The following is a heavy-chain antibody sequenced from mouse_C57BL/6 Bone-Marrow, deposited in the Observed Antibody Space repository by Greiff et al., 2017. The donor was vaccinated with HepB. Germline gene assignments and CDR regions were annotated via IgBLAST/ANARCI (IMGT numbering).Heavy chain of an antibody. CDR1: GYTFTGYW. D-gene: IGHD1-1*01. CDR3: AREGGYGSSYDAMDY. Sequence: VKLMESGAELMKPGASVKLSCKATGYTFTGYWIEWVKQRPGHGLEWIGEILPGSGSTNYNEKFKGKATFTADTSSNTAYMQLSSLTTEDSAIEYGAREGGYGSSYDAMDYWGQGTAVTVSS. V-gene: IGHV1-9*01. CDR2: ILPGSGST. J-gene: IGHJ4*01.